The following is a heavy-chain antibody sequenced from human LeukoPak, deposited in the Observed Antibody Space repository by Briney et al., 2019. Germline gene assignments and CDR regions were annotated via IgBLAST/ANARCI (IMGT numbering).Heavy chain of an antibody. CDR1: GFTFSSYA. CDR2: ISGSGGGT. CDR3: AKSQGEYCSGGTCYVVH. J-gene: IGHJ5*02. Sequence: GGSLRLSCAASGFTFSSYAMSWVRQAPGKGLEWVSAISGSGGGTYYADSVKGRFTISRDNTKNTLYLQMNSLRADDTAVYYCAKSQGEYCSGGTCYVVHWGQGTLVTVSS. D-gene: IGHD2-15*01. V-gene: IGHV3-23*01.